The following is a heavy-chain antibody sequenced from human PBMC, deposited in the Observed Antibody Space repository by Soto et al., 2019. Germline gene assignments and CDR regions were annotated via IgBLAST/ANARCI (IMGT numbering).Heavy chain of an antibody. CDR2: IKSKTDGGTT. V-gene: IGHV3-15*01. CDR3: TTSPDLDTAMVYGMDV. D-gene: IGHD5-18*01. CDR1: GFTFSNAW. Sequence: GGSLRLSCAASGFTFSNAWMSWVRQAPGKGLEWVGRIKSKTDGGTTDYAAPVKGRFTISRDDSKNTLYLQMNSLKTEDTAVYYCTTSPDLDTAMVYGMDVWGQGTTVTVSS. J-gene: IGHJ6*02.